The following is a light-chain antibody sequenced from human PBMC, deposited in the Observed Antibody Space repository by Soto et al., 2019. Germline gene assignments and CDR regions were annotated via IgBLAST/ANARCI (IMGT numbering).Light chain of an antibody. V-gene: IGLV2-14*01. Sequence: QSALTQTASVSGSPGQSITISCTGTSGDVGGYNFVAWYQQHPGKAPKLMIYEVSNRPSGVSNRFSGSKSGNTASLTISGLQAEDEADYYCSSYTSSITVVFGGGTQLTVL. CDR3: SSYTSSITVV. CDR1: SGDVGGYNF. J-gene: IGLJ2*01. CDR2: EVS.